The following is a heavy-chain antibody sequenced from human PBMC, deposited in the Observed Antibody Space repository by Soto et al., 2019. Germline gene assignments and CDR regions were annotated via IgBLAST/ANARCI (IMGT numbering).Heavy chain of an antibody. D-gene: IGHD2-15*01. Sequence: GGSLRLSCAASGFTFRNYWMSWVRQAPGKGLEWVANIKQDGSEKYVGSVKGRLTISRDNADNSLYLQMNSLRAGDTAVYYCARGGGSCDYWGQGTLVTVSS. CDR1: GFTFRNYW. J-gene: IGHJ4*02. CDR3: ARGGGSCDY. CDR2: IKQDGSEK. V-gene: IGHV3-7*05.